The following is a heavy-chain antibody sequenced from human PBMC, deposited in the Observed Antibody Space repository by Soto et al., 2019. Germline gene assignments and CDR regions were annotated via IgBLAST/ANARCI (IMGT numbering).Heavy chain of an antibody. CDR2: ISGYNNNK. CDR1: GYTFTSYG. CDR3: ARVGAIAPAEGDY. Sequence: QIQLVQSGTEVREPGASVKVSCQDSGYTFTSYGIIWVRQAPGQGLELMGWISGYNNNKNYAQKYQARVTMPTDTSTRTAYMELRSLRSDDTAVYYCARVGAIAPAEGDYWGQGTLVTVSS. D-gene: IGHD6-13*01. J-gene: IGHJ4*02. V-gene: IGHV1-18*01.